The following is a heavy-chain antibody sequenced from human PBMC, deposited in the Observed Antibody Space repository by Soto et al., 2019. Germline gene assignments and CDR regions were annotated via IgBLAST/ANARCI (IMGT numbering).Heavy chain of an antibody. CDR1: GGSFNANY. Sequence: SETLSLTCGVSGGSFNANYWAWVRQPPGKGLDWIGEVYYNGRTNYNPSLKSRVTISVDTSNNQFSLKLSSVTAADTAVYYCASARWDYWGQGTRVIVSS. CDR3: ASARWDY. V-gene: IGHV4-34*01. CDR2: VYYNGRT. J-gene: IGHJ4*02.